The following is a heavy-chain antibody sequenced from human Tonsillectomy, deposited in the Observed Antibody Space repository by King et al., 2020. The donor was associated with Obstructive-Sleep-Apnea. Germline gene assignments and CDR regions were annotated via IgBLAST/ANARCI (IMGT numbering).Heavy chain of an antibody. J-gene: IGHJ5*02. Sequence: LQESGPGLVKPSQTLSLTCTVSGGSISSGGYYWSGIRQHPGKGLEWIGYIYYSGSTYYNPSLKSRVTISVDTSKNQFSLKLSSVTAADTAVYYCARDRNSYGSGSYYNGGYWFDPWGQGTLVTVSS. CDR3: ARDRNSYGSGSYYNGGYWFDP. D-gene: IGHD3-10*01. V-gene: IGHV4-31*03. CDR2: IYYSGST. CDR1: GGSISSGGYY.